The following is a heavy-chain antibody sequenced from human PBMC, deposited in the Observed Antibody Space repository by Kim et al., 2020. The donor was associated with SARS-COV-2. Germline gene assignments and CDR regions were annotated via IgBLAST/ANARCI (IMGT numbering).Heavy chain of an antibody. CDR3: GRGGRGQSDGWKGE. CDR1: GFTFSSYS. J-gene: IGHJ4*02. CDR2: ISSSRTKK. D-gene: IGHD5-18*01. V-gene: IGHV3-21*01. Sequence: GGSLRLSCAASGFTFSSYSMNWVRQAPGKGLEWVSSISSSRTKKYADAEERGRSTSRENTTNKLYQQKKNIRAEGKAACYCGRGGRGQSDGWKGEWGQG.